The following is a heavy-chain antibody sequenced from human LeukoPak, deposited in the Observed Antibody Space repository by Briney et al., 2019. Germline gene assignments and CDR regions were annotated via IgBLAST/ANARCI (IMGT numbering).Heavy chain of an antibody. CDR2: ISWNSGSI. CDR3: AKDEGGFDP. CDR1: GFTFDDYA. J-gene: IGHJ5*02. V-gene: IGHV3-9*01. Sequence: GGSLRLSCAASGFTFDDYAMHWVRQPPGKGLEWVSGISWNSGSIDYADSVKGRFTISRDNAKNSLYLQMNSLRAEDTALYYCAKDEGGFDPWGQGTLVTVSS. D-gene: IGHD3-16*01.